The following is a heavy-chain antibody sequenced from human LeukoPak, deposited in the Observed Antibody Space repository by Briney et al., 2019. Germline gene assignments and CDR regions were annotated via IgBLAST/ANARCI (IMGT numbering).Heavy chain of an antibody. CDR3: ARGQGAADY. Sequence: PSETLSLTCTVSGGSISSRNWWGWVRQPPGKGLEWIGEISRTGNIDYDPSVRSRATISLDKSKSQFSLRLTSLTSADTAVYYCARGQGAADYWGQGILVIVSS. CDR1: GGSISSRNW. J-gene: IGHJ4*02. V-gene: IGHV4-4*02. CDR2: ISRTGNI. D-gene: IGHD1-26*01.